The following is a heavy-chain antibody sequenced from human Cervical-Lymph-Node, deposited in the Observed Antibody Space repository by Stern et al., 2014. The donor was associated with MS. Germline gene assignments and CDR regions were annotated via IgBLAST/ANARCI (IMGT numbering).Heavy chain of an antibody. CDR1: GYSFTIYY. J-gene: IGHJ4*02. CDR2: IYTYDSDT. V-gene: IGHV5-51*01. CDR3: ARHVQGFDY. Sequence: MQLVQSGAEVKKPGESVKISCKLSGYSFTIYYIAWVRQMPGQGLEWMGVIYTYDSDTTYSPSFQGKVAISADKSITTAYLQWSSVRASDTAMYYCARHVQGFDYWGQGTLVTVSS.